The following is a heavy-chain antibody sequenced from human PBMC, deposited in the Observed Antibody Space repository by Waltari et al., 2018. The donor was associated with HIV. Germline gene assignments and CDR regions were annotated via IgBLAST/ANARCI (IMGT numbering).Heavy chain of an antibody. CDR2: ISGSGGST. J-gene: IGHJ4*02. Sequence: EVQLLESGGGSVQPGGSLRLSCAASGFTFSSYAMNWVRQAPGKGLEWVSSISGSGGSTYSADSVKGRFTISRDNSKNTLYLQMNSLRAEDTALYYCAKGWRQIQRGDYFDYWGQGTLVTVSS. CDR1: GFTFSSYA. CDR3: AKGWRQIQRGDYFDY. D-gene: IGHD5-18*01. V-gene: IGHV3-23*01.